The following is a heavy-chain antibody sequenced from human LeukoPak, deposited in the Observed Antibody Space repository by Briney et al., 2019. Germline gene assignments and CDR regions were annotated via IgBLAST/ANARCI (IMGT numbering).Heavy chain of an antibody. CDR3: AREGTGYGYSVYFDY. V-gene: IGHV3-74*01. CDR1: GFTFSSYW. J-gene: IGHJ4*02. CDR2: INSDGSST. Sequence: GGPLRLSCAASGFTFSSYWMHWVRQAPGKGLVWVSRINSDGSSTSYADSVKGRFTISRDNAKNTLYLQMNSLRAEDTAVYYCAREGTGYGYSVYFDYWGQGTLVTVSS. D-gene: IGHD5-18*01.